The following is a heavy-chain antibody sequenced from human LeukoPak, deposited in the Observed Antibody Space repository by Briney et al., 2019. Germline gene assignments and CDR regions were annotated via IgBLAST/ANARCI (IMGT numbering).Heavy chain of an antibody. D-gene: IGHD4/OR15-4a*01. Sequence: ASVKVSCKASGYTFTGYDINWVRQATGQGLEWMGWMNPNSGNTGYAQKFQGRVTMTRNTSISTAYMELSSLRSEDTAVYYCARAHRYGDYYYYGMDVWGQGTTVTVSS. CDR1: GYTFTGYD. V-gene: IGHV1-8*01. J-gene: IGHJ6*02. CDR2: MNPNSGNT. CDR3: ARAHRYGDYYYYGMDV.